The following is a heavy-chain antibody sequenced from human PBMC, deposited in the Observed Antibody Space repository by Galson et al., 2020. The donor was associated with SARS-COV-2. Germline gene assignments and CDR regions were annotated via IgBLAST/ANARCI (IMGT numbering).Heavy chain of an antibody. CDR2: IYSGGST. J-gene: IGHJ6*04. Sequence: TGGSLRLSCAASGFTVSDNYMCWVRQAPGKGLEWVSGIYSGGSTYYADSVKGRFTISRDNTKNTLHLQMNSLRAEDTAVYYCARDGRAYWNYYHGMDDWGKGTTVTVSS. CDR3: ARDGRAYWNYYHGMDD. V-gene: IGHV3-66*01. CDR1: GFTVSDNY. D-gene: IGHD3-16*01.